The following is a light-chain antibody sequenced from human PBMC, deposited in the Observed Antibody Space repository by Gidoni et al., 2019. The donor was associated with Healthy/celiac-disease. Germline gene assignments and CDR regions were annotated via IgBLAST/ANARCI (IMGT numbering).Light chain of an antibody. CDR2: GAS. CDR1: QSVSSSY. CDR3: QQYGSSPWT. V-gene: IGKV3-20*01. Sequence: PGERATLSCRASQSVSSSYLAWCQQKPGQAPRLLIYGASSRATGIPDRFSGSGSGTDFTLTISRLEPEDFAVYYCQQYGSSPWTFGQGTKVEIK. J-gene: IGKJ1*01.